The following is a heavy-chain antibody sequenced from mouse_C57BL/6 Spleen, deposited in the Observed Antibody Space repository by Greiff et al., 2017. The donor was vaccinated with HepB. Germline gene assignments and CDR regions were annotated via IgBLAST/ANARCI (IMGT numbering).Heavy chain of an antibody. CDR1: GYSITSGYY. J-gene: IGHJ3*01. CDR2: ISYDGSN. D-gene: IGHD1-2*01. CDR3: ARDRGYGSWFAY. V-gene: IGHV3-6*01. Sequence: VQLKESGPGLVKPSQSLSLTCSVTGYSITSGYYWNWIRQFPGNKLEWMGYISYDGSNNYNPSLKNRISITRDTSKNQFFLKLNSVTTEDTATYYCARDRGYGSWFAYWGQGTLVTVSA.